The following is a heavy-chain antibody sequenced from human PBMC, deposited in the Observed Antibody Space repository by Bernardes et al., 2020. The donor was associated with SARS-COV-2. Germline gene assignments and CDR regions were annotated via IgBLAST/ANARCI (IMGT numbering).Heavy chain of an antibody. V-gene: IGHV1-8*01. Sequence: ASVKVSCKASGYTFTSYDINWVRQATGQGLEWMGWMNPNSGNTGFAQKFQGRVTMTWSTSISTAYMELSSLRSEDTAVYYCARAGQYYFEYWGLGTLVTVSS. CDR1: GYTFTSYD. J-gene: IGHJ4*02. CDR2: MNPNSGNT. D-gene: IGHD4-4*01. CDR3: ARAGQYYFEY.